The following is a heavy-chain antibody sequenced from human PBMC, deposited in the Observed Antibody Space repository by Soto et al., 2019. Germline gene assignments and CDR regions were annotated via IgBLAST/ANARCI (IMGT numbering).Heavy chain of an antibody. CDR1: GFTFSSYG. D-gene: IGHD1-26*01. J-gene: IGHJ4*02. CDR2: ISYDGSNK. CDR3: AKLSGTYRGGGGLVDY. V-gene: IGHV3-30*18. Sequence: QVQLVESGGGVVQPGRSLRLSCAASGFTFSSYGMHWVRQAPGKGLEWVAVISYDGSNKYYADSVKGRFTISRDNSKNTLYLQVNSLRAEDTAVYYCAKLSGTYRGGGGLVDYWGQGTLVTVSS.